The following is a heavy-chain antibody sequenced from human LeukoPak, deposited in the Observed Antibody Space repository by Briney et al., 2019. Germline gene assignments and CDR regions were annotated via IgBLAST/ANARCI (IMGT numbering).Heavy chain of an antibody. CDR1: GGSISNHY. J-gene: IGHJ4*02. CDR2: IFYSGSS. D-gene: IGHD2-15*01. V-gene: IGHV4-59*08. Sequence: SETLSLTCTVSGGSISNHYWSWIRQPPGKGLEWIGYIFYSGSSTYYNPSLKSRVTMSVDTSKNQFSLKLSSVTAADTAIYYCARRFCRGGFCYGDNWGQGPLVTVSS. CDR3: ARRFCRGGFCYGDN.